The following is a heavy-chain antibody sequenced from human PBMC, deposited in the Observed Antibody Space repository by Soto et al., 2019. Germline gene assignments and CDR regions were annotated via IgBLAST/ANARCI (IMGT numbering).Heavy chain of an antibody. V-gene: IGHV3-23*01. J-gene: IGHJ3*02. CDR3: AKDLCKYYDILTGYRAFDI. CDR1: GFTFSSYA. CDR2: ISGSGGST. D-gene: IGHD3-9*01. Sequence: PGGSLRLSCAASGFTFSSYAMSWVRQAPGKGLEWVSAISGSGGSTYYADSVKGRFTISRDNSKSTLYLQMNSLRAEDTAVYYCAKDLCKYYDILTGYRAFDIWGQGTMVTVSS.